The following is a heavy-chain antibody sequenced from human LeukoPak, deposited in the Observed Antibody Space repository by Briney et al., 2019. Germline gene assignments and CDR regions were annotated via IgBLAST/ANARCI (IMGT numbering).Heavy chain of an antibody. CDR2: INYSGST. J-gene: IGHJ4*02. V-gene: IGHV4-39*01. CDR3: ARHPQLDY. Sequence: SETLSLTCTVSGGSISSSGTDYWGWIRQPPGKGLEWIGSINYSGSTYYNPSLKSRVTISVDTSKNQFSLKLSSVTAADTAVYYCARHPQLDYWGQGTLVTVSS. CDR1: GGSISSSGTDY.